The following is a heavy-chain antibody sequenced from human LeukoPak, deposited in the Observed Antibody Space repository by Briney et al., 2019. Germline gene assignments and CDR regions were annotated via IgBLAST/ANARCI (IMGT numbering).Heavy chain of an antibody. D-gene: IGHD3-10*01. CDR1: EFTFSTYS. CDR2: ISSSGDFI. V-gene: IGHV3-21*04. CDR3: ARGGSYYIY. Sequence: GGSLRLSCVASEFTFSTYSMNWVRQAPGKGLEWVSSISSSGDFIHYADSVKGRFTISRDNARNSLYLQMNSLRAEDTAIYYCARGGSYYIYWGQGTLVTVSS. J-gene: IGHJ4*02.